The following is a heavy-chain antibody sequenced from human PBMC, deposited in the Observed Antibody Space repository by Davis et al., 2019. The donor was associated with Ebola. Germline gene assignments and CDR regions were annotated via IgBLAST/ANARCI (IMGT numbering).Heavy chain of an antibody. V-gene: IGHV1-46*01. CDR1: GYTFTSYY. CDR2: INPSGGST. D-gene: IGHD2-2*03. Sequence: ASVKVSCKASGYTFTSYYMHWVRLAPGQGLEWMGIINPSGGSTSYAQKFQGRVTMTRDTSTSTVYMELSSLRSEDTAVYYCARDLQAFELEIVVVPPMGWFDPWGQGTLVTVSS. CDR3: ARDLQAFELEIVVVPPMGWFDP. J-gene: IGHJ5*02.